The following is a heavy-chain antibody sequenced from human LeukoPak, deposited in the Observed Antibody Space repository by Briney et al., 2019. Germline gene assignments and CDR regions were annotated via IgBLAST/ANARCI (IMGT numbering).Heavy chain of an antibody. J-gene: IGHJ4*01. CDR2: INDVGSHI. V-gene: IGHV3-21*01. Sequence: GGSLRLSCAASGFTFSNSAMNWVRQAPGKGLEWVSSINDVGSHIYYADSVRGQFTISRDNAKTSVYLQMNNLRPEDTAVYYCARDATYYLRYGYFDCWGHGTLVTVSS. CDR3: ARDATYYLRYGYFDC. CDR1: GFTFSNSA. D-gene: IGHD5/OR15-5a*01.